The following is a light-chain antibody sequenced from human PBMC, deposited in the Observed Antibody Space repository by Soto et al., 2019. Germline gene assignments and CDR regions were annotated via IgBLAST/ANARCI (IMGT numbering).Light chain of an antibody. Sequence: QSVLTQPPSASATPGQRVTISCSGSSSNIGTNTVNWYQQLPGAAPKLLILSNDQRPSGVPDRFSGSKSGTSASLAISGLQSEDEADYYCAAWDNSLHALVFGGGTKLTVL. J-gene: IGLJ2*01. CDR3: AAWDNSLHALV. CDR1: SSNIGTNT. V-gene: IGLV1-44*01. CDR2: SND.